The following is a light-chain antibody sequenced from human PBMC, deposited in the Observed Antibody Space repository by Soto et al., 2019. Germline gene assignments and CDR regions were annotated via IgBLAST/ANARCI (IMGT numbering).Light chain of an antibody. CDR2: DVS. V-gene: IGLV2-14*01. CDR3: SSYTSSSTPVV. Sequence: QSALTQPASVSGSPGQSITISCTGTSSDVGGYNYVSWYQQHPGKAPKLMIYDVSNRPSGASNRFSGSKSGNTASLTISGLQAEDEADYYCSSYTSSSTPVVFGGGTLLTVL. J-gene: IGLJ2*01. CDR1: SSDVGGYNY.